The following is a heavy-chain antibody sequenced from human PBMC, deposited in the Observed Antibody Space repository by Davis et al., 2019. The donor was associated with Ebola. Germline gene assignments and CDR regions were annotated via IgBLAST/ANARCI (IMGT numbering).Heavy chain of an antibody. D-gene: IGHD4-11*01. V-gene: IGHV3-13*01. Sequence: PGGSLRLSCAASGFTFSSYDMHWVRQATGKGLEWVSAIGTAGDTYYPDSVKGRFTISRDNSKNTLYLQMNSLRAEDTAVYYCANAPTTVTTLGMDVWGQGTTVTVSS. CDR3: ANAPTTVTTLGMDV. CDR2: IGTAGDT. CDR1: GFTFSSYD. J-gene: IGHJ6*02.